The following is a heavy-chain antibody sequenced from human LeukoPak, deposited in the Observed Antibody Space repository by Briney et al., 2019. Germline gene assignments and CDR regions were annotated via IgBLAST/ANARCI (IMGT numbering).Heavy chain of an antibody. Sequence: GESLQISCKGSGSTFSTYWIGWVRQMPGKGLEWMGIIYPADSDPRYSPSFQGQVTISADKSISTAYLQWSSLKASDSAMYYCVRHGLGTSWFGFDYWGQGTLVTVSS. CDR1: GSTFSTYW. J-gene: IGHJ4*02. V-gene: IGHV5-51*01. CDR3: VRHGLGTSWFGFDY. D-gene: IGHD6-13*01. CDR2: IYPADSDP.